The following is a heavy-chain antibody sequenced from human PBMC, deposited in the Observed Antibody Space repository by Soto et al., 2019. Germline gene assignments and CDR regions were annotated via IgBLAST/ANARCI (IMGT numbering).Heavy chain of an antibody. D-gene: IGHD3-22*01. CDR3: ARAEGYDSSGYYHDAFDI. J-gene: IGHJ3*02. CDR2: IYYSGST. Sequence: ASETLSVTCTVAGGSISSGDYYWSWIRKPPGKGLEWIGYIYYSGSTYYNPSLKSRVTISVDTSKNQFSLKLSPVTAADTAVYYCARAEGYDSSGYYHDAFDIWGQGTMVTVSS. V-gene: IGHV4-30-4*01. CDR1: GGSISSGDYY.